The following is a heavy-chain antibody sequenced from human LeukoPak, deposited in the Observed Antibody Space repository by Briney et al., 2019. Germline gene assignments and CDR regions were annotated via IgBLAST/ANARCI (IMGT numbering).Heavy chain of an antibody. Sequence: ASVKVSCKASGYTFTGYYMHWVRQAPGQGLEWMGWINPNSGGTNYAQKFQGRVTMTRDTSISTAYMELSRLRSDDTAVYYCARDGLVVVVAATSGYFDYWGQGTLVTVSS. V-gene: IGHV1-2*02. CDR1: GYTFTGYY. D-gene: IGHD2-15*01. CDR3: ARDGLVVVVAATSGYFDY. CDR2: INPNSGGT. J-gene: IGHJ4*02.